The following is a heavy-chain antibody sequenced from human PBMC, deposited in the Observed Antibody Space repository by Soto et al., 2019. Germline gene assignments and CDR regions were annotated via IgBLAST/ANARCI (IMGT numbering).Heavy chain of an antibody. Sequence: PSETLSPACAVHGASFRAYHSTWIRQPPGKGVEWIGEINNSGNTNDNPTLKSRVTISRDTSKNKFSLGLSYVTAEDTAIYYCARGGYPSGWFHFWGQGILVTVSS. V-gene: IGHV4-34*01. CDR1: GASFRAYH. CDR2: INNSGNT. D-gene: IGHD6-19*01. CDR3: ARGGYPSGWFHF. J-gene: IGHJ4*02.